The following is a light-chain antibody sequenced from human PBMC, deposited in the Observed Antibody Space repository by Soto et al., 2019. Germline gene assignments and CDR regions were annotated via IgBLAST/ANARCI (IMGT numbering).Light chain of an antibody. Sequence: DIQMTQSPSSLSASVGDRVTITCRASQNISIYSNWYQQKPGKAPKLLIYTVSNLQSGVPSRFSADGSGTDFTLTISSLQPEDFATYYCQQSSSTPPFTFGPGTKVDIK. CDR3: QQSSSTPPFT. V-gene: IGKV1-39*01. J-gene: IGKJ3*01. CDR2: TVS. CDR1: QNISIY.